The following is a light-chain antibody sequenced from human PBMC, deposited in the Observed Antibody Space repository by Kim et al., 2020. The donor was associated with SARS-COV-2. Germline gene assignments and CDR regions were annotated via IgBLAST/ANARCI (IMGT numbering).Light chain of an antibody. CDR1: QDIRND. CDR3: LQHSTYPIT. CDR2: GAS. Sequence: ASVGDRVTITCRASQDIRNDLGWYQQNPGRAPKRLIYGASSLQSGVPSRVSGSGSGTEFTLTISSVQPEDFATYFCLQHSTYPITFGQGTRLEIK. V-gene: IGKV1-17*01. J-gene: IGKJ5*01.